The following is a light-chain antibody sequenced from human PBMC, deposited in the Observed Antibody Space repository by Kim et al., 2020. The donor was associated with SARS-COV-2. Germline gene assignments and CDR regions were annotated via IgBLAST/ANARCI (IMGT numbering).Light chain of an antibody. V-gene: IGLV6-57*04. CDR1: SGSIASNY. CDR2: EDN. Sequence: LTQPHSVSESPGKTVTISCTRSSGSIASNYVQWYQQRPGSAPTTVIYEDNQRPSGVPDRFSGSIDSSSNSASLTISGLKTEDEADYYCQSYDSSVV. CDR3: QSYDSSVV. J-gene: IGLJ2*01.